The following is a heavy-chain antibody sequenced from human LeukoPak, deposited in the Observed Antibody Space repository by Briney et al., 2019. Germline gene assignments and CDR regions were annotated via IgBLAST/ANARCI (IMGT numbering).Heavy chain of an antibody. D-gene: IGHD1-26*01. CDR1: GFTFSSYS. J-gene: IGHJ3*02. Sequence: PGGSLRLSCAASGFTFSSYSMNWVRQAPGKGLEWVSSISSSSSYIYYADSVKGRFTISRDNAKNSLYLQMNSLRAGDTAVYYCARGGPGATIEDAFDIWGQGTMVTVSS. CDR3: ARGGPGATIEDAFDI. V-gene: IGHV3-21*01. CDR2: ISSSSSYI.